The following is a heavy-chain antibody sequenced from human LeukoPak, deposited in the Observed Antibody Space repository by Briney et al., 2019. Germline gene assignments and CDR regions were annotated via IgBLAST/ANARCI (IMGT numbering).Heavy chain of an antibody. CDR3: ARASSGSTAYLDY. Sequence: QPGGSLRLSCAASGFTFSSYAMHWVRQAPGKGLEWVAVISYDGSNKYYADSVKGRFTISRDNSKNTLYLQMNSLRAEDTAVYYCARASSGSTAYLDYWGQGTLVTVSS. J-gene: IGHJ4*02. D-gene: IGHD6-19*01. CDR1: GFTFSSYA. CDR2: ISYDGSNK. V-gene: IGHV3-30-3*01.